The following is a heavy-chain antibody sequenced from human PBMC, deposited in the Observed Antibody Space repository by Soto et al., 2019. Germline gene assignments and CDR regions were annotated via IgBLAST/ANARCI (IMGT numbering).Heavy chain of an antibody. CDR2: IDTSGSST. J-gene: IGHJ4*02. CDR3: AKDSWYFDL. D-gene: IGHD6-13*01. Sequence: GGSLRLSCEASGFIFTNFWMHWVRQAPGKGLVWVSRIDTSGSSTSYADSVKGRFTISRDNAKNTVSLQMNSLRAEDTGVYYCAKDSWYFDLWSQGSLVTVSS. V-gene: IGHV3-74*01. CDR1: GFIFTNFW.